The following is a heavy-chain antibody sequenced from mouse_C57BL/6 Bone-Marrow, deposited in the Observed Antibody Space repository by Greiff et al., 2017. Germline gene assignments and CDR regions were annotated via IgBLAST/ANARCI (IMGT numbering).Heavy chain of an antibody. CDR1: GFNIKDDY. V-gene: IGHV14-4*01. J-gene: IGHJ2*01. Sequence: EVHLVESGAELVRPGASVKLSCTASGFNIKDDYMHWVKQRPEQGLEWIGWIDPENGDTEYASKFQGKATITADTSSNTAYLQLSSLTSEDTAVYYCLYYYRYYFDYWGQGTTLTVSS. D-gene: IGHD1-1*01. CDR3: LYYYRYYFDY. CDR2: IDPENGDT.